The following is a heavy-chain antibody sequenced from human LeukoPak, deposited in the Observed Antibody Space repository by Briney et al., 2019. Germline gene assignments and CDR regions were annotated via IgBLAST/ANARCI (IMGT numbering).Heavy chain of an antibody. CDR1: GGTFSSYA. V-gene: IGHV1-2*02. Sequence: ASVKVSCKASGGTFSSYAISWVRQAPGQGLEWMGWISPNSGGTNYAQNFQGRVTMTWDTSISAAYMELRWLRSDDTAVYYCARDFYDSSGHYDYWGQGTLVTVSS. CDR3: ARDFYDSSGHYDY. D-gene: IGHD3-22*01. J-gene: IGHJ4*02. CDR2: ISPNSGGT.